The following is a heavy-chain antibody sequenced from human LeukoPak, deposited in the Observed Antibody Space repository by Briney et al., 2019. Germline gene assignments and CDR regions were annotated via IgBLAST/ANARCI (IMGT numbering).Heavy chain of an antibody. CDR1: GHTVRLNY. J-gene: IGHJ4*02. D-gene: IGHD1-14*01. Sequence: GGTLRLSYAASGHTVRLNYVSWVRQAPGKGREWVSLIDSGGNTYYVDSVKGRFTISRVHSKNTLYLQKNRLRAEDTAVYYCARVAFRDRAYISGIDYWGQGTLVTVSS. CDR2: IDSGGNT. V-gene: IGHV3-53*01. CDR3: ARVAFRDRAYISGIDY.